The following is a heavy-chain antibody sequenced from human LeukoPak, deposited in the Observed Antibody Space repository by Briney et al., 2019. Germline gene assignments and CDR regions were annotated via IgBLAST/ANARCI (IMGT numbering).Heavy chain of an antibody. CDR1: GFTFSNYG. V-gene: IGHV3-7*04. J-gene: IGHJ6*02. Sequence: GGSLRLSCAASGFTFSNYGMSWVRQAPGKGLEWVASIKQDGSEKFYVDSVKGRFTISRDNAKNSLYLQMNSLRLEDTAIYYCAWGMDVWGQGTTVTVSS. CDR3: AWGMDV. CDR2: IKQDGSEK.